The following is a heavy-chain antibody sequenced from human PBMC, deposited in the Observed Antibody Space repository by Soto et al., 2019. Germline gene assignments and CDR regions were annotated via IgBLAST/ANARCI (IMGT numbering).Heavy chain of an antibody. CDR3: ARLSLGYCISTSCYGQYYFDY. CDR1: GGSISSSSYY. CDR2: IYYSGST. J-gene: IGHJ4*02. D-gene: IGHD2-2*01. V-gene: IGHV4-39*01. Sequence: SETLSLTCTVSGGSISSSSYYWGWIRQPPGKGLEWIGSIYYSGSTYYNPSLKSRVTISVDTSKNQFSLKLSSVTAADTAVYYFARLSLGYCISTSCYGQYYFDYWGQGTLVTDSS.